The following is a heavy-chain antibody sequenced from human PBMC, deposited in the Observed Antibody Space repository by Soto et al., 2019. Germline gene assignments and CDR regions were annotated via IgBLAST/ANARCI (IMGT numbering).Heavy chain of an antibody. Sequence: GGSLRLSCAASGFTFSDYYMSWIRQAPGKGLEWVSYISSSSGYTNYADSVKGRFTISRDNAKNSLYLQMNSLRAEDTAVYYCARIVYGDQYYFDYWGQGTLVTVSS. CDR2: ISSSSGYT. CDR1: GFTFSDYY. J-gene: IGHJ4*02. V-gene: IGHV3-11*06. CDR3: ARIVYGDQYYFDY. D-gene: IGHD4-17*01.